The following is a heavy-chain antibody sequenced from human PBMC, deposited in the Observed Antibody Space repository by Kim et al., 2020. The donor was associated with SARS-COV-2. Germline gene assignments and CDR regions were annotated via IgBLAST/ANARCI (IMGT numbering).Heavy chain of an antibody. CDR2: IYYSGST. V-gene: IGHV4-59*01. D-gene: IGHD3-22*01. CDR1: GGSISSYY. CDR3: ARDGYFYDSSGYSSRVFDY. Sequence: SETLSLTCTVSGGSISSYYWSWIRKPPGKGLEWIGYIYYSGSTNYNHSLKNRVTISVDTSKKQFSLKLSSVTAADTAVYYCARDGYFYDSSGYSSRVFDYWGQGTLVTVCS. J-gene: IGHJ4*02.